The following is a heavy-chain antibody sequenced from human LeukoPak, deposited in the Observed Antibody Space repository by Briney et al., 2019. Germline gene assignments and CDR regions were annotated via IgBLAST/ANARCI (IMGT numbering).Heavy chain of an antibody. CDR1: GFTFSSHW. D-gene: IGHD6-13*01. CDR3: ASRAGYSSSWSAFDY. V-gene: IGHV3-7*05. Sequence: WGSLRLSCAASGFTFSSHWMSWVRQAPRKGLEWVANIKQEGSEKYYVDSVKGRFTMSRDNDKNSLYLQMDSLRAEDTAVYYCASRAGYSSSWSAFDYWGQGTLVTVYS. J-gene: IGHJ4*02. CDR2: IKQEGSEK.